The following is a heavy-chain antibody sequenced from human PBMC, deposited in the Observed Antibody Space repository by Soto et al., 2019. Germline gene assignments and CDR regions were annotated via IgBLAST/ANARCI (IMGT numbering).Heavy chain of an antibody. D-gene: IGHD6-19*01. J-gene: IGHJ4*02. Sequence: SETLSLTCTVSGGSVSSGSYYWSWIRQPPGKGLEWIGYIYYSGSTNYNPSLKSRVTISVDTSKNQFSLKLSSVTAADTAVYYCASHYRRRGWEWATEPLFDYWGQGTLVTVSS. V-gene: IGHV4-61*01. CDR1: GGSVSSGSYY. CDR2: IYYSGST. CDR3: ASHYRRRGWEWATEPLFDY.